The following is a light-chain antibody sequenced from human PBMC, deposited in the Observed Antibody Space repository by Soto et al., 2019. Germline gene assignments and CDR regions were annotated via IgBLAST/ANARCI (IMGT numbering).Light chain of an antibody. Sequence: QSALIQPPSVSGSPGQSVTISCTGTSSDVGSYNYVSWYQQHPGKAPKLMTYDVSKRPSGVPDRFSGSKSGNTASLTISGLQAEDEADYYCCSPAGSFTWVFGGGTKLTVL. V-gene: IGLV2-11*01. CDR3: CSPAGSFTWV. CDR2: DVS. CDR1: SSDVGSYNY. J-gene: IGLJ3*02.